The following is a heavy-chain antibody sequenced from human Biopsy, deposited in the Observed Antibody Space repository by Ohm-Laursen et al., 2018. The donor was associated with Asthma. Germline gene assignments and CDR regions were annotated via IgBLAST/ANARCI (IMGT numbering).Heavy chain of an antibody. Sequence: SETLSLTCSLSSGSGGYMRSGNHYWGWIRQPPGKGLEWIGSIYYSGTTYYNPSLESRVTVSADTSKSQFSLKLTSVTAADTAVYYCVRGSSSWHHGPFHYYYGLDVWGQGTTATVSS. J-gene: IGHJ6*02. V-gene: IGHV4-39*01. CDR1: SGSGGYMRSGNHY. CDR3: VRGSSSWHHGPFHYYYGLDV. CDR2: IYYSGTT. D-gene: IGHD6-13*01.